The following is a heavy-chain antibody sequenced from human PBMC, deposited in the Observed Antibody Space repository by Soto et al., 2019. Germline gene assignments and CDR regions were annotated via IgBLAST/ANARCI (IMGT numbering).Heavy chain of an antibody. Sequence: SETLSLTCAVSGGSISSGGYSWSWIRQPPGKGLEWIGYIYHSGSTYYNPSLKSRVTISVDRSKNQFSLKLSSVTAADTAVYNCARDSPYYDSSGYFGYYYGMDVWGQGTTVTVSS. D-gene: IGHD3-22*01. V-gene: IGHV4-30-2*01. CDR3: ARDSPYYDSSGYFGYYYGMDV. J-gene: IGHJ6*02. CDR1: GGSISSGGYS. CDR2: IYHSGST.